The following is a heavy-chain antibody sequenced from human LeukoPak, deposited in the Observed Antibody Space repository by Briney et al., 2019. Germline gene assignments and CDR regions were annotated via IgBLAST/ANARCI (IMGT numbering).Heavy chain of an antibody. V-gene: IGHV3-66*01. D-gene: IGHD3-10*01. CDR2: IYSSGST. J-gene: IGHJ4*02. CDR3: ARDLAGAAYFDY. CDR1: GFTVSSNY. Sequence: PGGSLRLSCEVSGFTVSSNYMTWVRQAPGKGLEWVSIIYSSGSTYYADSVQGRIAIYRDHSKNTLYLQTNSLEAEATALFYCARDLAGAAYFDYWGQGTLVTVSS.